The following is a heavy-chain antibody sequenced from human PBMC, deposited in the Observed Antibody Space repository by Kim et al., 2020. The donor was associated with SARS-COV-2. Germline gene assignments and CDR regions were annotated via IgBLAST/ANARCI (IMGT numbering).Heavy chain of an antibody. Sequence: GGSLRLSCAASGFIFSGYAMSWVRQAPGEGLEWVSTIGASGTGTFYADSVKGRFTISRDHSRNTVYLHMNSLRAEDTAAYYCAKDLGQTNRPSPFDYWG. D-gene: IGHD7-27*01. CDR2: IGASGTGT. CDR3: AKDLGQTNRPSPFDY. CDR1: GFIFSGYA. J-gene: IGHJ4*01. V-gene: IGHV3-23*01.